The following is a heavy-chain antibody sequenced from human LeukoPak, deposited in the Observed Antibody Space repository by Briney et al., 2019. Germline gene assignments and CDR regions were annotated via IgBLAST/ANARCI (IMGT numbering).Heavy chain of an antibody. CDR3: AKDRCSNGIGCYYYYMDV. V-gene: IGHV3-21*01. CDR1: GFTFNNYW. Sequence: GGSLRLSCAASGFTFNNYWMSWVRQAPGKGLEWVSSISSSSSYIYYADSVKGRFTISRDNAKNSLYLQMNSLRAEDTAVYYCAKDRCSNGIGCYYYYMDVWGKGTTVTISS. D-gene: IGHD2-8*01. J-gene: IGHJ6*03. CDR2: ISSSSSYI.